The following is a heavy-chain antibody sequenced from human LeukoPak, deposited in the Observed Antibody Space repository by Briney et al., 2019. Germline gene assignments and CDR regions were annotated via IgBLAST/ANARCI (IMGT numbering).Heavy chain of an antibody. V-gene: IGHV4-4*07. CDR3: ARGATFRGTYYMDV. J-gene: IGHJ6*03. Sequence: PSETLSLTRTVSGGSISSYYWSWIRQPAGKGLEWIGRIYTSGSTNYNPSLKSRVTISVDTSKNQFSLKLNSVTAADTAVYYCARGATFRGTYYMDVWGKGTTVTVSS. D-gene: IGHD3-10*01. CDR2: IYTSGST. CDR1: GGSISSYY.